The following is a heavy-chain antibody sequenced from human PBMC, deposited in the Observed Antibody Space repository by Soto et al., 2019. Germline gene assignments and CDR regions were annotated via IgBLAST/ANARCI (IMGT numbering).Heavy chain of an antibody. J-gene: IGHJ6*03. V-gene: IGHV1-69*02. Sequence: GASVKVSCKASGGTFSSYTISWVRQALGQGLEWMGRIIPILGIANYAQKFQGRVTITADKSTSTAYMELSSLRSEDTAVYYCARGHSSSSVYYMDVWGKGTTVTVSS. CDR2: IIPILGIA. CDR3: ARGHSSSSVYYMDV. D-gene: IGHD6-6*01. CDR1: GGTFSSYT.